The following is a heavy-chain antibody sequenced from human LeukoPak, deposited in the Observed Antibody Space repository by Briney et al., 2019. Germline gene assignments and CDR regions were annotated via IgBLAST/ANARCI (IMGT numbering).Heavy chain of an antibody. V-gene: IGHV1-69*13. Sequence: ASVKVSCKASGGTFSSYAISWVRQAPGQGLEWMGGIIPIFGTANYAQKFQGRVTITADESTSTAYMELSSLRSEDTAVYYCARVGKLRYFDNHADYWGQGTLVTVSS. CDR1: GGTFSSYA. D-gene: IGHD3-9*01. CDR2: IIPIFGTA. J-gene: IGHJ4*02. CDR3: ARVGKLRYFDNHADY.